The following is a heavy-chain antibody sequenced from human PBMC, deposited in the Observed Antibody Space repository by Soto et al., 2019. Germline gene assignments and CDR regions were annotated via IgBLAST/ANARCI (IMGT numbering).Heavy chain of an antibody. D-gene: IGHD1-26*01. CDR3: ARARYSTGNYYPFDY. V-gene: IGHV3-33*01. J-gene: IGHJ4*02. Sequence: QVQLVQSGGGVVQPGRSLRLSCAASGFTFSSYGVHWVRQAPGKGLEWVALIWFDGSNTYYADSVKGRFTISRDNSKNTLYLQMHILRAEDTAVYYCARARYSTGNYYPFDYWGQGTLVTVSS. CDR1: GFTFSSYG. CDR2: IWFDGSNT.